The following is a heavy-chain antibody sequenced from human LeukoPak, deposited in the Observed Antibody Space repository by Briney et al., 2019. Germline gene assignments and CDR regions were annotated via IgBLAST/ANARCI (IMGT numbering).Heavy chain of an antibody. CDR1: GFTFSSHA. CDR2: ISDRGDNK. J-gene: IGHJ4*02. CDR3: ARSWELPDFDY. Sequence: GGSLRLSCAASGFTFSSHAMSWVRQAPGKGLEWVSAISDRGDNKQYTDSVKGRLTISRDNSKNTLYLQMNSLRADDTAVYYCARSWELPDFDYWGQGTLVTVSS. V-gene: IGHV3-23*01. D-gene: IGHD1-26*01.